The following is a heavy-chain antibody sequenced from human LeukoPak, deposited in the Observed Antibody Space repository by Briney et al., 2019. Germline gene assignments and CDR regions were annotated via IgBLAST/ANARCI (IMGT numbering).Heavy chain of an antibody. Sequence: GGSLRLSCAASGFTFSSYAMNWVRQTPGKGLEWVSSISSSSSYIYYADSVKDRFTISRDNAKNSLYLQMNSLRAEDTAVYYCASRGYSYGYEWGQGTLVTVSS. CDR2: ISSSSSYI. J-gene: IGHJ4*02. CDR3: ASRGYSYGYE. CDR1: GFTFSSYA. V-gene: IGHV3-21*01. D-gene: IGHD5-18*01.